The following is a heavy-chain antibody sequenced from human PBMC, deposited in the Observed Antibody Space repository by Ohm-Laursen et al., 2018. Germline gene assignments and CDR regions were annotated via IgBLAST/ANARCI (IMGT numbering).Heavy chain of an antibody. D-gene: IGHD6-13*01. CDR2: ILFSGDT. J-gene: IGHJ5*02. V-gene: IGHV4-4*07. CDR1: DKSINKYY. CDR3: ARDLTFSLAAGIWFDP. Sequence: GTLSLTCTVTDKSINKYYWSWLRQPAGKGLEYIGRILFSGDTNPDYNPSLKSRVTMSVDTSKNQFSLKLSSVTAADTAVYYCARDLTFSLAAGIWFDPWGQGTLVTVSS.